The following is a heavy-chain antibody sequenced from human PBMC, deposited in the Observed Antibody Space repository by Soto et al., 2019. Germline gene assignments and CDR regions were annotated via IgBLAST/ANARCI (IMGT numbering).Heavy chain of an antibody. CDR3: AKGSSGYYDTFDY. J-gene: IGHJ4*02. Sequence: GGSLRLSCADSGCTFSSYSIYWVRLASGKGLEWLLEINGSGCGTYYAESVKGRLTISRDNSKYTLYLQMYSLRDEDTAVDYGAKGSSGYYDTFDYWGQGTLVTVSS. D-gene: IGHD3-22*01. V-gene: IGHV3-23*01. CDR2: INGSGCGT. CDR1: GCTFSSYS.